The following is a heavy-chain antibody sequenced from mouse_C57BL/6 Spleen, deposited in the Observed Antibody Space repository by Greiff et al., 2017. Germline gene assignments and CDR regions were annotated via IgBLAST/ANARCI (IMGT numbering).Heavy chain of an antibody. J-gene: IGHJ4*01. CDR1: GYTFTSYW. CDR3: AQNYGSTSGAMDY. D-gene: IGHD1-1*01. V-gene: IGHV1-55*01. CDR2: IYPGSGST. Sequence: VQLQQSGAELVKPGASVKMSCKASGYTFTSYWITWVKQRPGQGLEWIGDIYPGSGSTNYNEKFKSKATLTVDTSSSTAYMQLSSLTSEDSAVYYCAQNYGSTSGAMDYWGQGTSVTVSS.